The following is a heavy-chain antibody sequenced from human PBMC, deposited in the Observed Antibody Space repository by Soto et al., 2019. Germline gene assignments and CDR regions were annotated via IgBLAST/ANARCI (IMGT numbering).Heavy chain of an antibody. V-gene: IGHV4-59*01. D-gene: IGHD2-15*01. CDR3: ARLSVADWFDP. J-gene: IGHJ5*02. CDR2: RYYSGTA. Sequence: QVHLQESGPGLVKPSETLSLTCTVSGGSISSDYWTWVRQPPGKGLEWIGYRYYSGTAKYNSSLKSRVTLSVDTSKNQFYLKLSSVTVADTAVYYCARLSVADWFDPCGQGIQVNVSS. CDR1: GGSISSDY.